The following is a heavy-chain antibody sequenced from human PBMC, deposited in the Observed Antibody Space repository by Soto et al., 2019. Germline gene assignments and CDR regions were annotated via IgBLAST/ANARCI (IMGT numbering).Heavy chain of an antibody. Sequence: QLQLQESGPGLVKPWETLSLTCTVSGGSISSKNYYWAWIRQPPGKGLEWIASMYYSGSTYYNASLQSRVTTSVDTSKNQFSLKLRFVTAADTAVYYCATPLGADYSLRLTGYGMDVWGQGTTVTVSS. CDR1: GGSISSKNYY. CDR3: ATPLGADYSLRLTGYGMDV. J-gene: IGHJ6*02. CDR2: MYYSGST. D-gene: IGHD4-4*01. V-gene: IGHV4-39*01.